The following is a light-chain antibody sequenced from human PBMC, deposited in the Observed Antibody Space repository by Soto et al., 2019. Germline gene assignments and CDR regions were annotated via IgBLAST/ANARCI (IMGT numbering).Light chain of an antibody. J-gene: IGKJ1*01. Sequence: EIVLTQSPGTLSLSPGERTTLSCRASQSISASDLAWYQQKPGQAPRLLIYGGSSRATGIPDRFSGSGSATDFTLTISRLEPEEFAVYYCQQFGTSSWTFGQGTKVDIK. CDR3: QQFGTSSWT. CDR2: GGS. CDR1: QSISASD. V-gene: IGKV3-20*01.